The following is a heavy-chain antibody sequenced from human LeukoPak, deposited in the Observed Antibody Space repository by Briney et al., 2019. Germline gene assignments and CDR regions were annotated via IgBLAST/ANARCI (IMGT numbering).Heavy chain of an antibody. D-gene: IGHD6-13*01. V-gene: IGHV3-73*01. CDR1: GFTFSGSA. Sequence: GGSLKLSCAASGFTFSGSAMHWVRQASGKGLEWVGRIRSKANSYATAYAASVKGRFTISRDDSKNTAYLQMNSLKTEDTAVYYCTRFLSIAAAGKVSDPFDYWGQGTLVTVSS. J-gene: IGHJ4*02. CDR3: TRFLSIAAAGKVSDPFDY. CDR2: IRSKANSYAT.